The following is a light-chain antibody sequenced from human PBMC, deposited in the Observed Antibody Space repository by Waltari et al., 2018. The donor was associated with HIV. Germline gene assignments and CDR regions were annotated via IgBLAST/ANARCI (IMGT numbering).Light chain of an antibody. CDR1: QNIGSW. CDR2: KAS. CDR3: QQYNFLWT. J-gene: IGKJ1*01. V-gene: IGKV1-5*03. Sequence: DMQMTQSPSTLSAYVGDRVTITCRASQNIGSWLAWFQQKPGKTPILLIYKASTLESGVPSRFSGSGSGTEFTLTISSLQPDDFATYYCQQYNFLWTFGQGTKVEMK.